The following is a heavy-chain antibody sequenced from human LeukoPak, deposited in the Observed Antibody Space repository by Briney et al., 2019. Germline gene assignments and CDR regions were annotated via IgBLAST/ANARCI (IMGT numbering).Heavy chain of an antibody. CDR3: VRDGVTYYNDKGFGY. CDR1: GFTFSSYW. CDR2: IKVDGSKK. D-gene: IGHD3-22*01. J-gene: IGHJ4*02. Sequence: GGSLRLSCAASGFTFSSYWMSWVRQAPGKGLEWVANIKVDGSKKYYVDSVKGRFTISRDNAKNSLYLQMNSLRAEGRAVYYCVRDGVTYYNDKGFGYWGQGTLVTVSS. V-gene: IGHV3-7*01.